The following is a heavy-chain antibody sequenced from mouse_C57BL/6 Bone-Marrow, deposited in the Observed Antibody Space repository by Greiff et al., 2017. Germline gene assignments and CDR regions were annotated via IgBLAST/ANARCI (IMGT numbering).Heavy chain of an antibody. CDR1: GYTFTSYW. V-gene: IGHV1-64*01. J-gene: IGHJ2*01. Sequence: QVQLQQPGAELVKPGASVKLSCKASGYTFTSYWMHWVKQRPGQGLEWIGMIHPNSGSTNYNEKFKSKATLTVDKSSSTAYMQLSSLTSEDSAVYYCARHILTTVPYYFDYWGQGTTLTVSS. CDR3: ARHILTTVPYYFDY. D-gene: IGHD1-1*01. CDR2: IHPNSGST.